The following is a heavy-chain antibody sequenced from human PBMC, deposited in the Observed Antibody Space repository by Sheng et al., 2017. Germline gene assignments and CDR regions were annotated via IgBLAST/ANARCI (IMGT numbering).Heavy chain of an antibody. Sequence: EVQLVESGGGLVQPGGSLRLSCAASGFTFSSYSMNWVRQAPGKGLEWVSYISSSSSTIYYADSVKGRFTISRDNAKNSLYLQMNSLRAEDTAVYYCARHITTGHMDVWGKGTTVTVSS. D-gene: IGHD3-22*01. CDR3: ARHITTGHMDV. CDR2: ISSSSSTI. CDR1: GFTFSSYS. J-gene: IGHJ6*03. V-gene: IGHV3-48*01.